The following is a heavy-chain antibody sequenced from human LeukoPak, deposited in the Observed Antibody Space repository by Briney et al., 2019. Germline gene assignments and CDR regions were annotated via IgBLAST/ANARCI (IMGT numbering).Heavy chain of an antibody. J-gene: IGHJ4*02. CDR2: IIPNSGGT. CDR1: GYTFTDYY. Sequence: ASVKVSCKASGYTFTDYYFHWVRQAPGQGLEWMGWIIPNSGGTNCAQKFQGRVTMTRDTSISTTYMELSSLRSDDTAVYYCARGPAAALLDYWGQGTLVTVSS. CDR3: ARGPAAALLDY. V-gene: IGHV1-2*02. D-gene: IGHD6-13*01.